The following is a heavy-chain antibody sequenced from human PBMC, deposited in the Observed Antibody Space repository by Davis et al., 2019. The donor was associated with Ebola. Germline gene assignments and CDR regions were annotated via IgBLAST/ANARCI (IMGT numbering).Heavy chain of an antibody. Sequence: PGGSLRLSCRASGFTFGDHHMDWVRQSPGKGLEWVGRSRNRRKGFTTEYAASVRGRFRITRDNSQNSIYLQMSSLGVDDTAVYFCTRDLSKSDYTAFDYWGQGTRVTVSS. J-gene: IGHJ4*02. CDR2: SRNRRKGFTT. CDR3: TRDLSKSDYTAFDY. CDR1: GFTFGDHH. V-gene: IGHV3-72*01. D-gene: IGHD4-11*01.